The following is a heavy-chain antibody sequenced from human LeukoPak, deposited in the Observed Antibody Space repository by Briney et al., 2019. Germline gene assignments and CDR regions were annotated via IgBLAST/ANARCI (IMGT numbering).Heavy chain of an antibody. V-gene: IGHV4-59*01. CDR1: GGSISSYY. J-gene: IGHJ5*02. Sequence: SETLSLTSSVSGGSISSYYWSWIRQPPGKGLEWMVYIYYSGSTNYNPSLKSRVTISVDTSKNQFSLKLSSVTAADTAVYYCARGSGLELRNQFWFDHWGQGTLVTVSS. CDR3: ARGSGLELRNQFWFDH. CDR2: IYYSGST. D-gene: IGHD1-7*01.